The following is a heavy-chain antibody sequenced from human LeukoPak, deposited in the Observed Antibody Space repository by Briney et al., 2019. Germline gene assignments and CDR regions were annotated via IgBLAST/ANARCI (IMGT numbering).Heavy chain of an antibody. D-gene: IGHD1-26*01. CDR3: ARLAYSGSYSNFDY. CDR2: IYTSGST. J-gene: IGHJ4*02. V-gene: IGHV4-4*07. Sequence: SETLSLTCTVSGGSISSYYGSWIRQPAGKGLEWIGRIYTSGSTNYNPSLKSRVTMSVDTSKNQFSLKLSSVTAADTAVYYCARLAYSGSYSNFDYWGQGTLVTVSS. CDR1: GGSISSYY.